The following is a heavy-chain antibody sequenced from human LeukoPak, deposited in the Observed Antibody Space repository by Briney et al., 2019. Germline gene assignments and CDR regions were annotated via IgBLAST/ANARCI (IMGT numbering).Heavy chain of an antibody. D-gene: IGHD6-25*01. CDR2: IKDDGRER. CDR1: GFTFSRYR. CDR3: VRDCGYGQPDC. V-gene: IGHV3-7*01. Sequence: GGSLRLSCAASGFTFSRYRMSWVRQAPGKGLEWVANIKDDGRERYYVDSVKGRFTISRDNAKNPLFLQMNSLRAEDTAVYYCVRDCGYGQPDCWGQGTLVTVSS. J-gene: IGHJ4*01.